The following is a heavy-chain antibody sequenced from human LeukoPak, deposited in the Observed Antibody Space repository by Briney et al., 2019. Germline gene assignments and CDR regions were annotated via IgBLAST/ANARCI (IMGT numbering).Heavy chain of an antibody. CDR3: ARGPGLQGRDGYNHYYYGLDV. CDR1: GFSFSSYA. Sequence: GGSLRLSCAASGFSFSSYAMHWVRQAPGKGLEWVAVIWYDGSNKYYGDSVKGRFTISRDNSKNTLYLQINSLRAEDTAVYYCARGPGLQGRDGYNHYYYGLDVWGQGTKVTVSS. J-gene: IGHJ6*02. CDR2: IWYDGSNK. D-gene: IGHD5-24*01. V-gene: IGHV3-33*01.